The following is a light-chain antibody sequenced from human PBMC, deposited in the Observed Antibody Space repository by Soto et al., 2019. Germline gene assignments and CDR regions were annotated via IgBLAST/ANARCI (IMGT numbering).Light chain of an antibody. Sequence: SYELTQTLSVSVALGQTASIPCGGNNIGSQSVHWYQQKPGQAPVVVIYRERNRPSYIPERFSGSKSGNTATLTISRAQAGDEADYYCQVWDSGTYVFGTGTKLTVL. J-gene: IGLJ1*01. CDR2: RER. CDR1: NIGSQS. CDR3: QVWDSGTYV. V-gene: IGLV3-9*01.